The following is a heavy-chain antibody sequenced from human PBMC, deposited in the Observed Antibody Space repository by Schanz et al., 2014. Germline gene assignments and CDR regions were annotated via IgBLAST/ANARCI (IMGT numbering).Heavy chain of an antibody. D-gene: IGHD3-10*01. CDR1: GFTFSDYY. Sequence: VQLVESGGGLVQPGGSLRLSCAASGFTFSDYYMSWIRQAPGKGLEWVSYVSSSSSYTHYADSVKGRFTISRDNAKNSLYLQMNSLRPEDTALYYCAKGSRSGSKVMDVWGKGTTXTVSS. CDR3: AKGSRSGSKVMDV. CDR2: VSSSSSYT. J-gene: IGHJ6*03. V-gene: IGHV3-11*05.